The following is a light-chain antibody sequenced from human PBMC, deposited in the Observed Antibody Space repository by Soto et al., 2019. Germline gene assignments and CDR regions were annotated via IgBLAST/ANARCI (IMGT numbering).Light chain of an antibody. CDR3: QQYNVYPWT. Sequence: DIQMTQSPSTLSASVGDRVTITCRASQSISSWLAWYQQKPGKAPKLLIYKASSLESGVPSRFSGSGSGTEFSLTISSLQPDDFATYHCQQYNVYPWTFGQGTKVEIK. V-gene: IGKV1-5*03. CDR1: QSISSW. J-gene: IGKJ1*01. CDR2: KAS.